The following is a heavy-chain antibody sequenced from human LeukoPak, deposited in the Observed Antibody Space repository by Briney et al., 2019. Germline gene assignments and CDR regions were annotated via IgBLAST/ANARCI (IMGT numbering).Heavy chain of an antibody. V-gene: IGHV3-30*03. CDR2: ISYDGSNK. CDR1: GFTFSSYG. CDR3: ARPQPEHYYGSGSFLSGFDP. J-gene: IGHJ5*02. Sequence: GRSLRLSCAASGFTFSSYGMHWVRQAPGEGLEWVAVISYDGSNKYYADSVKGRFTISRDNSKNTLYLQMNSLRAEDTAVYYCARPQPEHYYGSGSFLSGFDPWGQGTLVTVSS. D-gene: IGHD3-10*01.